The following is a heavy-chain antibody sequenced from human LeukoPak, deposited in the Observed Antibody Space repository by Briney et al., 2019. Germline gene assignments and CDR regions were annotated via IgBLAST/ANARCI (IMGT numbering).Heavy chain of an antibody. CDR1: GDSISSGNHY. CDR2: ISYSGTT. V-gene: IGHV4-30-4*01. J-gene: IGHJ4*02. D-gene: IGHD1-14*01. CDR3: AREDSYHFWDY. Sequence: PSQTLSLTCTVSGDSISSGNHYWSWIRQPPGKGLEWIGYISYSGTTYYSASLKSRFTISVDTSTNQFSLKLVSVTAADTAVYYCAREDSYHFWDYWGQGTLVTVSS.